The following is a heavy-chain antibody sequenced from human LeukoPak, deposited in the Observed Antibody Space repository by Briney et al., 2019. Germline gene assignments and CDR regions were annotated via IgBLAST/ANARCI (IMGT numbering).Heavy chain of an antibody. CDR2: INHSGST. D-gene: IGHD4-17*01. V-gene: IGHV4-34*01. J-gene: IGHJ4*02. Sequence: SETLSLTCAVYGGSFSGYYWSWIRQPPGKGLEWIGEINHSGSTNYNPSLKSRVTISVDTSKNQFSPKLSSVTAADTAVYYCAGPYGDYDVVSYWGQGTLVTVSS. CDR3: AGPYGDYDVVSY. CDR1: GGSFSGYY.